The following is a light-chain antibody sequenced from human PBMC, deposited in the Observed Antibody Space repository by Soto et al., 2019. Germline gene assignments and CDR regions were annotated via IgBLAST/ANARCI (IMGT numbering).Light chain of an antibody. Sequence: SYELTQAPSMSVAPGQTATITSGRNDIEGRVVHWYQQEPGQAPVLVVFDDSVRPSGIPERFSGASSGNTATLTITRVEAGDEADYYCQVWDTSPDHVIFGGGTKLTVL. CDR1: DIEGRV. CDR2: DDS. CDR3: QVWDTSPDHVI. J-gene: IGLJ2*01. V-gene: IGLV3-21*02.